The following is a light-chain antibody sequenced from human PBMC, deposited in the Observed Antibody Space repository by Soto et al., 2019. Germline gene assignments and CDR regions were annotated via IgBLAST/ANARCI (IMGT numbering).Light chain of an antibody. J-gene: IGKJ2*01. V-gene: IGKV3-15*01. CDR3: QQYNNWPYT. CDR1: QGVSRN. Sequence: EIVMTQSPATLSVSPGERATLSCRASQGVSRNLAWYQQKPGQAPRLLIYAASTRATGIPARFSGSGSGTEFTLTISSLQSEDFAVYYCQQYNNWPYTFGQGTKLEIK. CDR2: AAS.